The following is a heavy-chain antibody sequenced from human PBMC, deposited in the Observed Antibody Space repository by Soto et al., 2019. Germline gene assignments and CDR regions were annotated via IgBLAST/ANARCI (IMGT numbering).Heavy chain of an antibody. V-gene: IGHV1-69*13. CDR1: GGTFSSYA. Sequence: SVKVSCKASGGTFSSYAISWVRQAPGQGLEWMGGIIPIFGTANYAQKFQGRVTITADESTSTAYMELSSLRSEDTAVYYCARALESPYSSSLNWFDPWGQGXLVTVSS. D-gene: IGHD6-13*01. J-gene: IGHJ5*02. CDR3: ARALESPYSSSLNWFDP. CDR2: IIPIFGTA.